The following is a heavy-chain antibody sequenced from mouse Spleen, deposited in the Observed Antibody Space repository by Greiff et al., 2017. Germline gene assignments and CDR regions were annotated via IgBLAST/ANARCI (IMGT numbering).Heavy chain of an antibody. V-gene: IGHV1-18*01. CDR1: GYTFTDYN. D-gene: IGHD1-1*01. J-gene: IGHJ4*01. CDR2: INPNNGGT. Sequence: EVKLMESGPELVKPGASVKIPCKASGYTFTDYNMDWVKQSHGKSLEWIGDINPNNGGTIYNQKFKGKATLTVDKSSSTAYMELRSLTSEDTAVYYCARHGSRRYYAMDYWGQGTSVTVSS. CDR3: ARHGSRRYYAMDY.